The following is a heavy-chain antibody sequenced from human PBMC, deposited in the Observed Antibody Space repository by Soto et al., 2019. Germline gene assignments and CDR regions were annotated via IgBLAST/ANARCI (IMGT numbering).Heavy chain of an antibody. Sequence: VQLVESGGGVVQPGRSLRLSCAASGFTFSDYAMHWVRQAPGKGLEWVAVVSHDGRNTHYADSVKGRFTISRDRSKNTVSLEMTSPRAEDTAVYYCAKGGGQWLVTSDFNYWGQGALVTVSS. CDR3: AKGGGQWLVTSDFNY. CDR1: GFTFSDYA. V-gene: IGHV3-30*18. D-gene: IGHD6-19*01. CDR2: VSHDGRNT. J-gene: IGHJ4*02.